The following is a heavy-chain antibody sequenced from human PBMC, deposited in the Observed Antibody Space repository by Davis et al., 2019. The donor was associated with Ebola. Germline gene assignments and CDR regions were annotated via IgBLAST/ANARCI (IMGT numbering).Heavy chain of an antibody. J-gene: IGHJ1*01. Sequence: GESLKISCAASGFTFSSYAMHWVRQAPGKGLEWVAVISYDGSNKYYADSVKGRFTISRDNSKNTLYLQMNSLRAEDTAVYYCATTYYYDSSVYFQHWGQGTLVTVSS. CDR3: ATTYYYDSSVYFQH. CDR1: GFTFSSYA. CDR2: ISYDGSNK. D-gene: IGHD3-22*01. V-gene: IGHV3-30-3*01.